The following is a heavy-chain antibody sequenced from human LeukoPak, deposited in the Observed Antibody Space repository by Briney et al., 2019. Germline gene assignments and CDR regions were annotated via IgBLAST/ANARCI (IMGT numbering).Heavy chain of an antibody. CDR1: GGSISSGGYS. CDR3: ARVRGYSYGYGAYYFDY. D-gene: IGHD5-18*01. Sequence: TTSQTLSLTCAVSGGSISSGGYSWSWIRQPPGKGLEWIGYIYHSGSTYYNPSLKSRVTISVDRSKNQFSLKLSSVTAADTAVYYCARVRGYSYGYGAYYFDYWGQGTLVTVSS. J-gene: IGHJ4*02. V-gene: IGHV4-30-2*01. CDR2: IYHSGST.